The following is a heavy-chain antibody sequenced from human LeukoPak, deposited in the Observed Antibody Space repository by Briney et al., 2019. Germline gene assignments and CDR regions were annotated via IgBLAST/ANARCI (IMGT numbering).Heavy chain of an antibody. Sequence: GGSLRLSCAASGFTFSSYSMNWVRQAPGKGLEWVSYISSSSTTIYYADSVKDRFTISGDNAKNSLYLQMNSLRAEDTAVYYCARGKVVVAATLFDYWGQGTLVTVSS. CDR1: GFTFSSYS. V-gene: IGHV3-48*01. CDR2: ISSSSTTI. D-gene: IGHD2-15*01. J-gene: IGHJ4*02. CDR3: ARGKVVVAATLFDY.